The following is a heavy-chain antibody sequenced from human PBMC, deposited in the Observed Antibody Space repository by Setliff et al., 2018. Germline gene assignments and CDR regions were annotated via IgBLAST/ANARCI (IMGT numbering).Heavy chain of an antibody. CDR1: GGSISSHY. CDR2: VYYTGAT. CDR3: ARAGGGSYYPSGSSWFDS. D-gene: IGHD3-16*01. Sequence: KTSETLSLTCSVSGGSISSHYWCWIRQPPGKGLEWIGCVYYTGATNYNPSLKTRVTISVDTSKSQFSLKLSSVTAADAAVYYCARAGGGSYYPSGSSWFDSWGRGTLVTVSS. V-gene: IGHV4-59*11. J-gene: IGHJ5*01.